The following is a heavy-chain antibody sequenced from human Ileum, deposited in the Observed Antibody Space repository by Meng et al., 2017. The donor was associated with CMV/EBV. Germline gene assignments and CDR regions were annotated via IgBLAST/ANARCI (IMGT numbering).Heavy chain of an antibody. J-gene: IGHJ6*02. CDR2: ISSSGRTI. CDR1: GFTFSDYY. CDR3: ARGWQTAVSSHYYYGMDV. V-gene: IGHV3-11*04. D-gene: IGHD2-21*02. Sequence: GESLKISCAASGFTFSDYYINWIRQAPGKGLEWVSYISSSGRTIYYADSVKGRFTISRDNAKNSLYLQMNSLRAEDTAVYYCARGWQTAVSSHYYYGMDVWGQGTTVTVSS.